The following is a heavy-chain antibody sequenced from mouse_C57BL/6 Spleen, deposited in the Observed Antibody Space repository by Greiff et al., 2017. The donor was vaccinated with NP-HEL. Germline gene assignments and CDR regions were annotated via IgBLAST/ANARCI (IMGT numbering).Heavy chain of an antibody. CDR1: GYTFTSYW. Sequence: QVQLQQPGAELVKPGASVKLSCKASGYTFTSYWMQWVKQRPGQGLEWIGEIDPSDSYTNYNQKFKGKATLTVDTSSSTAYMQLSSLTSDDSAVYYCAFITTVVAVDYWGQGTTLTVSS. V-gene: IGHV1-50*01. CDR3: AFITTVVAVDY. D-gene: IGHD1-1*01. J-gene: IGHJ2*01. CDR2: IDPSDSYT.